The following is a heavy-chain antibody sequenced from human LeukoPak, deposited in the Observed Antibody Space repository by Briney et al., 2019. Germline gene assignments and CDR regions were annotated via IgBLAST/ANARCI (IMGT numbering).Heavy chain of an antibody. J-gene: IGHJ3*02. CDR3: TSVMVTATPGAFDI. CDR2: IKSKTDGGKT. Sequence: GSLRLSCAASGFTFSSYWMSWVRQAPGKGLEWVGRIKSKTDGGKTDYEAPIKGRFTISRDDSKNTLYLQLNSLKTEDTAVYYCTSVMVTATPGAFDIWGQGTMVTVSS. D-gene: IGHD2-21*02. CDR1: GFTFSSYW. V-gene: IGHV3-15*01.